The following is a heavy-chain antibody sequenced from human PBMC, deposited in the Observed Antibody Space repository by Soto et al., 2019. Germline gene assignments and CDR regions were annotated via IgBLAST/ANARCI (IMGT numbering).Heavy chain of an antibody. CDR3: TVWGSGNDFGAA. Sequence: EVQLVESGGGLVQPGGSLGLSCAAYGFTFSHHYMDGVRQAPGKRLEWGGRSKHKADSYTTEYDASVKGRFTNSRDGLKNSLFLQKNSLKTEDTAVYYCTVWGSGNDFGAAWGQGILVTVSS. V-gene: IGHV3-72*01. D-gene: IGHD3-10*01. J-gene: IGHJ4*02. CDR1: GFTFSHHY. CDR2: SKHKADSYTT.